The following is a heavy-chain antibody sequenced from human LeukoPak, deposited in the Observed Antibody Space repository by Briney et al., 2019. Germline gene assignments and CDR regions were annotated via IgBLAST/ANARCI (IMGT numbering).Heavy chain of an antibody. D-gene: IGHD2-21*02. Sequence: PGGSLRLSCAASGFTFSSYWMSWVRQAPGKGLEWVANIKQDGSEKYYVDSVKGRFTISRDNAKNSLYLQMNSLRAEDTAVYYCARDPNGDCIGAFDMCGQGTKVTVSS. CDR2: IKQDGSEK. CDR1: GFTFSSYW. CDR3: ARDPNGDCIGAFDM. V-gene: IGHV3-7*01. J-gene: IGHJ3*02.